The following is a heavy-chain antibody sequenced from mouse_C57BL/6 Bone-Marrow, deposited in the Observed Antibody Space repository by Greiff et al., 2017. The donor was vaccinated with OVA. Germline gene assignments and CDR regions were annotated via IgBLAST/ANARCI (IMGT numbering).Heavy chain of an antibody. Sequence: QVQLQQSGAELVKPGASVKISCKASGYAFSSYWMNWVKQRPGKGLEWIGQIYPGDGDTNYNGKFKGKATLTADKSSSTAYMQLSSLTSVGSAVYFCARPPDGYYGYYYAMDYWGQGTSVTVSS. CDR3: ARPPDGYYGYYYAMDY. V-gene: IGHV1-80*01. CDR1: GYAFSSYW. D-gene: IGHD2-3*01. CDR2: IYPGDGDT. J-gene: IGHJ4*01.